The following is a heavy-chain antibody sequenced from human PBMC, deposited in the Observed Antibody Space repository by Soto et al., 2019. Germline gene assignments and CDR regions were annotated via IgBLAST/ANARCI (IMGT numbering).Heavy chain of an antibody. D-gene: IGHD1-7*01. Sequence: QVRLVQSGAEVKKPGASVKVSCKASGYTFTSYGISWVRQAPGQWLEWMGWISAYNGNTNSAQKRQGRVTITADTSTSTAYMELRSLRSDDAAVYYCAREGVSGTIRFGAFDIWGQGTMVTVSS. V-gene: IGHV1-18*01. CDR3: AREGVSGTIRFGAFDI. CDR2: ISAYNGNT. CDR1: GYTFTSYG. J-gene: IGHJ3*02.